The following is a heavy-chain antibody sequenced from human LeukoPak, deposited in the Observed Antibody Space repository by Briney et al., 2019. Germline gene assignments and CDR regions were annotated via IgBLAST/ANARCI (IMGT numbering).Heavy chain of an antibody. D-gene: IGHD3-16*02. J-gene: IGHJ6*03. V-gene: IGHV4-61*08. CDR3: ARGGYDYVWGSYRYYYYMDV. Sequence: PSETLSLTCTVSSGSISSGGYSWSWIRQPPGKGLEWIGHIYYSGSTNYNPSLKSRVTISVDTSKNQFSLKLSSVTAADTAVYYCARGGYDYVWGSYRYYYYMDVWGKGTTVTISS. CDR1: SGSISSGGYS. CDR2: IYYSGST.